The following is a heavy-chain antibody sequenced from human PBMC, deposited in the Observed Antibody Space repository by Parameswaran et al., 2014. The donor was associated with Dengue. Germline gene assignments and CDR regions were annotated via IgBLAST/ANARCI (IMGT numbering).Heavy chain of an antibody. CDR2: ISSSSSTI. CDR3: ARDIVVVVAAPGAFDI. Sequence: VRPGVQGRGVEWVSYISSSSSTIYYADSVKGRFTISRDNAKNSLYLQMNSLRAEDTAVYYCARDIVVVVAAPGAFDIWGQGTMVTVSS. J-gene: IGHJ3*02. D-gene: IGHD2-15*01. V-gene: IGHV3-48*04.